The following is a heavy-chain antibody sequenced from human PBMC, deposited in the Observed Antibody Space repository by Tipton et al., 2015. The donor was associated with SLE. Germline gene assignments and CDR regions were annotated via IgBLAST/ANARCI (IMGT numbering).Heavy chain of an antibody. D-gene: IGHD3-22*01. V-gene: IGHV3-23*01. CDR3: ARGDPPYDSSGKFGGY. Sequence: SLRLSCAASGFTFSSYAMSWVRQAPGKGLEWGSAISGSGGSTYYADSLKGRVTISRDNAKNSLYLQMNSLRAEDTAVYYCARGDPPYDSSGKFGGYWGQGTLVTVSS. J-gene: IGHJ4*02. CDR1: GFTFSSYA. CDR2: ISGSGGST.